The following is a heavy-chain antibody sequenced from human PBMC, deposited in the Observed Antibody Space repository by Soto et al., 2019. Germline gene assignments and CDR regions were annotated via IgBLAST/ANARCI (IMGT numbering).Heavy chain of an antibody. D-gene: IGHD2-15*01. CDR2: ISDSSGRT. Sequence: PGGSLRLSCAASKFTFSNYAMNWVRRAPGKGLAWVSAISDSSGRTYYADSVKGRFTVSRDNSKNTLYLHMNSLRAEDTAVYYCAKAQYCSGGSCYGWGDAFDIWGQGTMVTVSS. V-gene: IGHV3-23*01. CDR1: KFTFSNYA. J-gene: IGHJ3*02. CDR3: AKAQYCSGGSCYGWGDAFDI.